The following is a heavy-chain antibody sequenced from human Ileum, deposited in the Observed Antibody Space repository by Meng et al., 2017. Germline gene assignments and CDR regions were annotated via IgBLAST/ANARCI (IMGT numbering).Heavy chain of an antibody. CDR1: SGSITSDTY. CDR2: ISHSGST. Sequence: VQRGERGPGLLQPSGTLSLTCAVSSGSITSDTYWSWVRLPPGKGLEWIGQISHSGSTFYNPSLKSRVTMSVDKSKSQFSLMLTSVTAADTAVYYCARHGGYYQGFWGQGTLVTVSS. CDR3: ARHGGYYQGF. J-gene: IGHJ4*02. D-gene: IGHD4-23*01. V-gene: IGHV4-4*02.